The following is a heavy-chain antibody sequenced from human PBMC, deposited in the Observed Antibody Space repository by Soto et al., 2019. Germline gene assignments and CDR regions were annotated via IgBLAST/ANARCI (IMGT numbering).Heavy chain of an antibody. J-gene: IGHJ6*02. Sequence: PGESLKISCKGSGYSFTSYWISWVRQMPGKGLEWMGRIDPSDSYTNYSPSFQGHVTISADKSISTAYLQWSSLKASDTAMYYCARLRASITMVRGVDYYYGMDVWGQGTTVTVSS. CDR2: IDPSDSYT. D-gene: IGHD3-10*01. V-gene: IGHV5-10-1*01. CDR1: GYSFTSYW. CDR3: ARLRASITMVRGVDYYYGMDV.